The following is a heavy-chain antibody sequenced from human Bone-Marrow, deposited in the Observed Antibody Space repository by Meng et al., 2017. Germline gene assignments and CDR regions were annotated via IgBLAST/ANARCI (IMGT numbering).Heavy chain of an antibody. CDR2: KFHDGTT. CDR3: ARDNMGSIDY. D-gene: IGHD1-26*01. Sequence: HFQGAGPGLVRPSEALSLTFTFSGGSVSSGPYYWCWVRHPPGKGLEWIGYKFHDGTTNYNPSLKRRVTMSVDASKKQFSLNLSSVTAADTAVYYCARDNMGSIDYWGQGTLVTVSS. J-gene: IGHJ4*02. V-gene: IGHV4-61*01. CDR1: GGSVSSGPYY.